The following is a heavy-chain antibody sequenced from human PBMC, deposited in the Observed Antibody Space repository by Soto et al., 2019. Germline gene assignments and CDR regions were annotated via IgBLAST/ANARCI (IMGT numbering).Heavy chain of an antibody. CDR3: ARKGNGYHYWYFDL. Sequence: QVQLQESGPGLVKPSETLSLTCTVSGGSISSYYWSWIRQPPGKGLEWIGYIYYSGSTNYNPSLKSRVTISVDTPKNHFSLKLSSVTAADTAVYYCARKGNGYHYWYFDLWGRGTLVTVSS. D-gene: IGHD5-12*01. CDR2: IYYSGST. CDR1: GGSISSYY. J-gene: IGHJ2*01. V-gene: IGHV4-59*01.